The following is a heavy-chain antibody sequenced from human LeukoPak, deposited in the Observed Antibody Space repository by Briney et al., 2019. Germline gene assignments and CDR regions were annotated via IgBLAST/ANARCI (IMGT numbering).Heavy chain of an antibody. CDR2: IYYTGDT. Sequence: SETLSLTCTVSGGSISNYYWSWIRQPPGKGLEWIGYIYYTGDTNHNPSLKSRVTISIDTSKNQLSLTLHSVTAADTAVYYCARHPFATPFDYWGQGILVAVSS. CDR3: ARHPFATPFDY. D-gene: IGHD2-15*01. CDR1: GGSISNYY. J-gene: IGHJ4*02. V-gene: IGHV4-59*08.